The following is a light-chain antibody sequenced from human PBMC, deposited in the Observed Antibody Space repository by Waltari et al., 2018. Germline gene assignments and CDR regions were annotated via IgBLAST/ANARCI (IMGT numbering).Light chain of an antibody. CDR3: CSFRSSSTWV. V-gene: IGLV2-14*01. J-gene: IGLJ3*02. CDR2: DLT. CDR1: SSYGGGYND. Sequence: QSALTQPASVSGSPGQSITTSCTGTSSYGGGYNDVSWYQQHPGKAPHLMIYDLTNRPSGVSNRFSGSKSGNTASLTISGLQAEDEADYYCCSFRSSSTWVFGGGTKLTVL.